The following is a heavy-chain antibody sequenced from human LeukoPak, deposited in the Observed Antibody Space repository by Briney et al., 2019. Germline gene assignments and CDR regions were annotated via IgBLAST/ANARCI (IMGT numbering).Heavy chain of an antibody. Sequence: GESLKISCRASGYSFTNYWTGWVRQMPGKGLEWMGIIYPGDSDTRYSPSFQGQVPISDDQSINTAYLQRSGLKASGSAMYYCARRALYCNSTGYGAVDYWGQGTLVIV. J-gene: IGHJ4*02. CDR3: ARRALYCNSTGYGAVDY. D-gene: IGHD2/OR15-2a*01. V-gene: IGHV5-51*01. CDR2: IYPGDSDT. CDR1: GYSFTNYW.